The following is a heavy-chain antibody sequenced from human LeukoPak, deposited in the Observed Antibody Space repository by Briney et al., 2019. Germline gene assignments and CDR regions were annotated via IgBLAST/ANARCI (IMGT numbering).Heavy chain of an antibody. CDR3: AKAFGHAYNYTDY. CDR2: IYSAGGT. D-gene: IGHD5-24*01. J-gene: IGHJ4*02. Sequence: GGSLRLSCAASGFTVSSNHMSWVRQAPGKGLECVSVIYSAGGTYYADSVKGRFTISRDNSKSTLYLEMNSLRAADTAIYYCAKAFGHAYNYTDYWGQGTLVTVSS. V-gene: IGHV3-53*05. CDR1: GFTVSSNH.